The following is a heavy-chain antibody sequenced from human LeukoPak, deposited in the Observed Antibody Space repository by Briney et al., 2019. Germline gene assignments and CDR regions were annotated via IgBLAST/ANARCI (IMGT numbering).Heavy chain of an antibody. D-gene: IGHD3-22*01. V-gene: IGHV4-61*01. CDR3: AREKAPYDSSGYSYYYYMDV. Sequence: SETLSLTCTVSGGSISSSSYYWSWIRQPPGKGLEWIGYIYYSGSTNYNPSLKSRVTISVDTSKNQFSLKLSSVTAADTAVYYCAREKAPYDSSGYSYYYYMDVWGKGTTVTVSS. CDR1: GGSISSSSYY. CDR2: IYYSGST. J-gene: IGHJ6*03.